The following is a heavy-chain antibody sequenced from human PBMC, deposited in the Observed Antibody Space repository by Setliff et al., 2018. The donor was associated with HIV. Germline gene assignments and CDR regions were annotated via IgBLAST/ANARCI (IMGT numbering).Heavy chain of an antibody. CDR3: ARDFHVLGYCSADSCPYDASDV. CDR2: TIPIFGTA. CDR1: GGTFSSYV. J-gene: IGHJ3*01. D-gene: IGHD2-15*01. V-gene: IGHV1-69*13. Sequence: SVKVSCKASGGTFSSYVISWVRQAPGQGLEWMGGTIPIFGTANYAQKFQGRVTITADESTSTAYMELSSLRSDDTAIYYCARDFHVLGYCSADSCPYDASDVWGQGTMVTVSS.